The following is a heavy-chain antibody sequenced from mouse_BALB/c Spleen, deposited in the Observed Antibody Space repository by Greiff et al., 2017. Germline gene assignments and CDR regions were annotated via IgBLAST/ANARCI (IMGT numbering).Heavy chain of an antibody. CDR1: GYSFTGYF. V-gene: IGHV1-20*02. D-gene: IGHD3-3*01. Sequence: VQLQQSGPELVKPGASVKISCKASGYSFTGYFMNWVMQSHGKSLEWIGRINPYNGDTFYNQKFKGKATLTVDKSSSTAHMELRSLASEDSAVYYCARSGGTGYAMDYWGQGTSVTVSS. CDR2: INPYNGDT. J-gene: IGHJ4*01. CDR3: ARSGGTGYAMDY.